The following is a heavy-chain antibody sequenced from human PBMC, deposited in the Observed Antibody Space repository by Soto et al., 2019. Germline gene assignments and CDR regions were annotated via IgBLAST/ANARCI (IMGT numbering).Heavy chain of an antibody. CDR2: INHSGST. CDR1: GGSFSGYY. V-gene: IGHV4-34*01. CDR3: ARARRLQWFGEFPLDY. D-gene: IGHD3-10*01. Sequence: QVQLQQWGAGLLKPSETLSLTCAVYGGSFSGYYWSWIRQPPGKGLEWIGEINHSGSTNYNPSLKSRVTISVDASKNQFSLKLSSVTAADTAVYYCARARRLQWFGEFPLDYWGQGTLVTVSS. J-gene: IGHJ4*02.